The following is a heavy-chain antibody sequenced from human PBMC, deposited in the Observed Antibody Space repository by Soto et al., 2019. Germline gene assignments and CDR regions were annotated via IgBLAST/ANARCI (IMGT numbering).Heavy chain of an antibody. CDR3: AKPPIVVVMVAPFDY. Sequence: EVQLLESGGGLVQPGWSLRLSCAASGFTFSSYAMSWVRQAPGKGLEWVSAISGSGGSTYYADSVKGRFTISRDNSKNTLYLQMNSLRAEDTAVYYCAKPPIVVVMVAPFDYWGQGTLVTVSS. V-gene: IGHV3-23*01. CDR1: GFTFSSYA. J-gene: IGHJ4*02. D-gene: IGHD3-22*01. CDR2: ISGSGGST.